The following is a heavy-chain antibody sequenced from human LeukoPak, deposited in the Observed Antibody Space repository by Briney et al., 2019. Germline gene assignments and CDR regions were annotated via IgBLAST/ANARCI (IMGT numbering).Heavy chain of an antibody. D-gene: IGHD6-19*01. V-gene: IGHV3-23*01. CDR3: ARDRLAVAGTKVGYYFDY. CDR1: GFTFSSYA. CDR2: TSGSGGST. J-gene: IGHJ4*02. Sequence: PRGSLRLSCAASGFTFSSYAMSWVRQAPGKGLEWVSATSGSGGSTYYADSVKGRFTISRDNSKNTLYLQMNSLRAEDTAVYYCARDRLAVAGTKVGYYFDYWGQGTLVTVSS.